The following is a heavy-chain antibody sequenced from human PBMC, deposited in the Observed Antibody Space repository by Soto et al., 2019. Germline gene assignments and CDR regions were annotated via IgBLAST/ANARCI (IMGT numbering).Heavy chain of an antibody. D-gene: IGHD3-9*01. CDR2: IGGSGRNT. Sequence: EVQLLESGEGLVQPGGSLKLSCAASGFTFSNHAMSWVRQAPGKGLEWVSGIGGSGRNTYYADSVKGRFTISRDNSQNPQFLQMNRLRAVDTAEDYGARVLRYFDTPYGMDVWGQGSTASVSS. CDR3: ARVLRYFDTPYGMDV. V-gene: IGHV3-23*01. J-gene: IGHJ6*01. CDR1: GFTFSNHA.